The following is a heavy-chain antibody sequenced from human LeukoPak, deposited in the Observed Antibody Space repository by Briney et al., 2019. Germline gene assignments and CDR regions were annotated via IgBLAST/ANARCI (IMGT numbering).Heavy chain of an antibody. CDR1: GFTFSSYS. D-gene: IGHD3-10*01. J-gene: IGHJ6*03. Sequence: GGSLRLSCAASGFTFSSYSMNWVRQAPGKGLEWVAVISYDGRNKYYADSVQGRLTISRDNSKNRLYLQMNSLRAEDTAVYYCAKEGVQYYYYMDVWGKGTTVTISS. V-gene: IGHV3-30*18. CDR3: AKEGVQYYYYMDV. CDR2: ISYDGRNK.